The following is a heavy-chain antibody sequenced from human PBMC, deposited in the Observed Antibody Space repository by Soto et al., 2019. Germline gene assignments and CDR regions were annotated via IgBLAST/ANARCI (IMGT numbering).Heavy chain of an antibody. J-gene: IGHJ4*02. CDR1: GFTFDDYA. Sequence: EVQLVESGGGLVQPGRSLRLSCAASGFTFDDYAMHWVRQAPGKGLEWVSGISWNSGSIGYADSVKGRFTISRDNAKNSLYLQMNSLRAEDTALYYCAKGSWYYYDRRGYLDYWGQGTLVTVSS. CDR3: AKGSWYYYDRRGYLDY. D-gene: IGHD3-22*01. CDR2: ISWNSGSI. V-gene: IGHV3-9*01.